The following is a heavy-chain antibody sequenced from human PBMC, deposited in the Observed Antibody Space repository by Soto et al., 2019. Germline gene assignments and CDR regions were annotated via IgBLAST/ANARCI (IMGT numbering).Heavy chain of an antibody. V-gene: IGHV4-34*01. Sequence: QVQLQQWGAGLLKPSEPLSLTCAVYGGSFSWYYWDWIRQPPGKGLEWIGEINHRGSTNYNPSLKSRVTISVDTSKNQVSLTLSSVTAADTAVYYCAIGYGRNFDYWGQGTLVTVSS. CDR1: GGSFSWYY. CDR2: INHRGST. J-gene: IGHJ4*02. D-gene: IGHD3-10*01. CDR3: AIGYGRNFDY.